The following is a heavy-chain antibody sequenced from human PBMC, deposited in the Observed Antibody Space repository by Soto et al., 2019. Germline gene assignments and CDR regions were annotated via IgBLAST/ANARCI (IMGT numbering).Heavy chain of an antibody. CDR2: ISSSSSTI. CDR1: GFTFSSYS. CDR3: ARDFLSSGSYY. V-gene: IGHV3-48*02. D-gene: IGHD6-6*01. J-gene: IGHJ4*02. Sequence: GGSLRLSCAASGFTFSSYSMNWVRQAPGKGLEWVSYISSSSSTIYYADSVKGRFTISRENAKNSLYLQMNSLRDDDTAVYYCARDFLSSGSYYWGQGTLVTVSS.